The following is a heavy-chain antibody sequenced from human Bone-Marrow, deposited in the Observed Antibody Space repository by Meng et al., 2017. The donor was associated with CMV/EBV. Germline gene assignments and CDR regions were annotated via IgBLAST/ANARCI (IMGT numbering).Heavy chain of an antibody. CDR2: INPNSGGT. CDR3: ASHHYGGNSEATTRKYYYYGMDV. CDR1: GGTFSSYA. Sequence: ASVKVSCKASGGTFSSYAISWVRQAPGQGLEWMGWINPNSGGTNYAQKFQGRVTMTRDTSISTAYMELSRLRSDDTAVYYCASHHYGGNSEATTRKYYYYGMDVWGQGTTVTVSS. J-gene: IGHJ6*02. D-gene: IGHD4-23*01. V-gene: IGHV1-2*02.